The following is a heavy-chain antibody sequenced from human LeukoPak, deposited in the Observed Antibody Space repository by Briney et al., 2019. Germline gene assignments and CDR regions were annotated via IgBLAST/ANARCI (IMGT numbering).Heavy chain of an antibody. CDR3: ARDVGYSYGNEKVLFDY. D-gene: IGHD5-18*01. J-gene: IGHJ4*02. CDR2: ISSSGSTI. Sequence: GGSLRLSCAASGFTFSSYEMNWVRQAPGKGLEWVSYISSSGSTIYYADSVKGRFTISRDNAKNSLYLQMNSLRAENTAVYYCARDVGYSYGNEKVLFDYWGQGTLVTVSS. V-gene: IGHV3-48*03. CDR1: GFTFSSYE.